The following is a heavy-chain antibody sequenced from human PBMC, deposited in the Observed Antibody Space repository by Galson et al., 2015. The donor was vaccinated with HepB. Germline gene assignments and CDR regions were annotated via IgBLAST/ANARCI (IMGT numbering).Heavy chain of an antibody. V-gene: IGHV3-7*01. CDR3: ARNPDLSFFCSSTSCYNAWFDP. D-gene: IGHD2-2*02. CDR1: GFTFSSYW. CDR2: IKQDGSEK. J-gene: IGHJ5*02. Sequence: SLRLSCAASGFTFSSYWMSWVRQAPGKGLEWLANIKQDGSEKYYVDSVKGRFTISRDNAKNSLYLQMNSLRAEDTAVYYCARNPDLSFFCSSTSCYNAWFDPWGQGTLVTVSS.